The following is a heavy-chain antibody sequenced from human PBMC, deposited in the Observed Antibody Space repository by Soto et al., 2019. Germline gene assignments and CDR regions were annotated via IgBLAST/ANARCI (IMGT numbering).Heavy chain of an antibody. CDR1: GGSISSGSYY. CDR3: VSQRTSVLTQAYFDY. D-gene: IGHD2-8*01. V-gene: IGHV4-39*01. Sequence: PSETLSLTCSVSGGSISSGSYYWGWIRQTPGRGLEWIASMYHGGTTYSNPSVKSRVTISVDTSKNQFSLNLNSVTASDTAVYFCVSQRTSVLTQAYFDYWGPGALVTVSS. J-gene: IGHJ4*02. CDR2: MYHGGTT.